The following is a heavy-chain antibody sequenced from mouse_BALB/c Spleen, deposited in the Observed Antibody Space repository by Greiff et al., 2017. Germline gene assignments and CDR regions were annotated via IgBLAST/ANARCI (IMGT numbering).Heavy chain of an antibody. CDR2: IDPANGNT. D-gene: IGHD2-1*01. J-gene: IGHJ1*01. V-gene: IGHV14-3*02. CDR1: GFNIKDTY. Sequence: EVKLMESGAELVKPGASVKLSCTASGFNIKDTYMHWVKQRPEQGLEWIGRIDPANGNTKYDPKFQGKATITADTSSNTAYLQLSSLTSEDTAVYYCASAGNYFDVWGAGTTVTVSS. CDR3: ASAGNYFDV.